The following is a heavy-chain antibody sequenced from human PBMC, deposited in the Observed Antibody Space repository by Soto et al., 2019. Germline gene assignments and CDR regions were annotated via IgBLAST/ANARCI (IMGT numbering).Heavy chain of an antibody. D-gene: IGHD7-27*01. CDR1: GGSISRNY. J-gene: IGHJ4*02. Sequence: HVQLQESGPGLVKPSETLSLACTVSGGSISRNYWSWIRQPPGKGLGWIGYIYYDGSTKYNPSLQSRVTISLDTSKNQFSLKLSSVTAADTAVYFCARGLGKFDYWGQGTLVTVSS. CDR3: ARGLGKFDY. CDR2: IYYDGST. V-gene: IGHV4-59*08.